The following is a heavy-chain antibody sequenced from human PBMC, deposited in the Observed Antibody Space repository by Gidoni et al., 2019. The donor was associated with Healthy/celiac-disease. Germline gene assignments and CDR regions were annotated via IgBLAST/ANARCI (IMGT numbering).Heavy chain of an antibody. CDR1: GGSFSGYY. J-gene: IGHJ4*02. V-gene: IGHV4-34*01. CDR3: ARGRGIAVAGPYFDY. Sequence: QVQLQQWGAGLLKPSETLSLTCAVYGGSFSGYYWSWIRQPPGKGLEWIGEINHSGSTNYNPSLKSRVTISVDTSKNQFSLKLSSVTAADTAVYYCARGRGIAVAGPYFDYWGQGTLVTVSS. D-gene: IGHD6-19*01. CDR2: INHSGST.